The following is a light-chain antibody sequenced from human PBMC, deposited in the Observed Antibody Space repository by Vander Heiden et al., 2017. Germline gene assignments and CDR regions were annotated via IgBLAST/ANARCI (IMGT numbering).Light chain of an antibody. Sequence: QSALTQPPSVSGTPGQNVTLSCSGSSSNIGSNSVFWYQLLPGTAPKLLIYRNDQRPSGVPDRFSGSKSGTSASLAISGLRSEDEADYYCASWDDSLTGWVFGGGTKLTVL. CDR1: SSNIGSNS. V-gene: IGLV1-47*01. CDR3: ASWDDSLTGWV. CDR2: RND. J-gene: IGLJ2*01.